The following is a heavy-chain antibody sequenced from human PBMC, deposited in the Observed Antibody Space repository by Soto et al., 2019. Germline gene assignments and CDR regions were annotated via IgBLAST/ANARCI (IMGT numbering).Heavy chain of an antibody. CDR3: AKVAIVMVATGWFDP. Sequence: PGGSLRLSCAASGFTFDDYAMHWVRQAPGKGLEWVSGISWNSGSIGYADSVKGRFTISRDNAKNSLYLQMNSLRAEDTALYYCAKVAIVMVATGWFDPWGQGALVTVSS. CDR2: ISWNSGSI. J-gene: IGHJ5*02. V-gene: IGHV3-9*01. CDR1: GFTFDDYA. D-gene: IGHD2-15*01.